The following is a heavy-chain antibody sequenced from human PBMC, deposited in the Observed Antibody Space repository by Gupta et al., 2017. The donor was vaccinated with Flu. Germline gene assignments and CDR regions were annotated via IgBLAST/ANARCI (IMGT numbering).Heavy chain of an antibody. D-gene: IGHD1-26*01. Sequence: PGKGLEWIGSIYYSGSTYYNPSLKSRVTISVDTSKNQFSLKLSSVTAADTAVYYCATRGITNGSYSLWYFDYWGQGTLVTVSS. CDR2: IYYSGST. J-gene: IGHJ4*02. CDR3: ATRGITNGSYSLWYFDY. V-gene: IGHV4-39*01.